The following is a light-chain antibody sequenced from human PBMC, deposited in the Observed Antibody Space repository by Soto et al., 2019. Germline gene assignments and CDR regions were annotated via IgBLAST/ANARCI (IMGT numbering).Light chain of an antibody. V-gene: IGLV1-44*01. J-gene: IGLJ7*01. CDR1: SSNIRTKT. CDR3: AAWDDSLNGPV. Sequence: QSVLTQPHSASGTPGQRVTISCSGSSSNIRTKTVNWYQQLPGTAPKLLIYIDNQRPSGVGDRFSGSKSGTSASLAISGLQSEDGPDYYCAAWDDSLNGPVFGGGTQLTV. CDR2: IDN.